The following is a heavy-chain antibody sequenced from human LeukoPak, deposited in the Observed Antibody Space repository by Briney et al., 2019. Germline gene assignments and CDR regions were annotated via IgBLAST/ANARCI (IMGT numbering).Heavy chain of an antibody. Sequence: GGSLSLSCAASGFTFSNYWMTWVRDAPGRGVEWVASIKEDGGEKYYVDSVKGRFTVSRDNAKTSFYLQMNSLRVEDTAVYYCARGHDGMDVWGQGTTVTVSS. CDR1: GFTFSNYW. J-gene: IGHJ6*02. CDR3: ARGHDGMDV. V-gene: IGHV3-7*01. CDR2: IKEDGGEK.